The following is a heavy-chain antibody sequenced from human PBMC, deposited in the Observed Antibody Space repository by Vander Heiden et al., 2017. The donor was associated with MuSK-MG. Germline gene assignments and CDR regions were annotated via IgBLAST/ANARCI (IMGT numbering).Heavy chain of an antibody. V-gene: IGHV4-31*03. CDR2: IYYSGST. CDR1: GGSISSGGYY. J-gene: IGHJ4*02. CDR3: ARGYDFWSGSYYFDY. Sequence: QVQLQESGPGLVKPSQTLSLTCTVPGGSISSGGYYWGWCRQHPGKGLEWIGYIYYSGSTYYNPSLKSRVTISVDTSKNQFSLKLSSVTAADTAVYYCARGYDFWSGSYYFDYWGQGTLVTVSS. D-gene: IGHD3-3*01.